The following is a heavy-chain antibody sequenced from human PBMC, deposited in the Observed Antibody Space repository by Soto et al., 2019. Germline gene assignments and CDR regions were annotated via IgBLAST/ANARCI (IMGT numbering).Heavy chain of an antibody. CDR1: GFTFSSYW. CDR2: IKQDGSEK. D-gene: IGHD3-3*01. V-gene: IGHV3-7*03. J-gene: IGHJ5*02. CDR3: ARVGRGLWSGHNWFDP. Sequence: RLSFAASGFTFSSYWMSWVRQAPGKGLEWVANIKQDGSEKYYVDSVKGRFTISRDNAKNSLYLQMNSLRAEDTAVYYCARVGRGLWSGHNWFDPWGQGTLVTVSS.